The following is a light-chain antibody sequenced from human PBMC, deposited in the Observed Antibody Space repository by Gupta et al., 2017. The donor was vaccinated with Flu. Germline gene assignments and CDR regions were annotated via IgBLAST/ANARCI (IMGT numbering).Light chain of an antibody. V-gene: IGLV7-46*01. J-gene: IGLJ2*01. Sequence: TVTLTCDASTGAVTDGHYRDWCQQKPGQAPTKLIYDKGKKQSWTPARFAGSLIGGKAALTLSGAQPEEEADYYCCRSYSGGRGVFGGGTKLTVL. CDR3: CRSYSGGRGV. CDR2: DKG. CDR1: TGAVTDGHY.